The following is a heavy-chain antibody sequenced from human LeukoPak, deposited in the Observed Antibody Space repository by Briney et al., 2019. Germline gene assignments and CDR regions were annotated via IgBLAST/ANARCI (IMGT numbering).Heavy chain of an antibody. D-gene: IGHD2-2*01. CDR2: IYYSGST. CDR1: GGSISSDY. CDR3: ARDRSMPAAGYYFDY. J-gene: IGHJ4*02. V-gene: IGHV4-59*01. Sequence: TPSETLSLTCTVSGGSISSDYWSWIRQPPGKGLEWIAYIYYSGSTNYNPSLKSRVTISVDTSKNQFSLKLSSVTAADTAVYYCARDRSMPAAGYYFDYWGQGTLVTVSS.